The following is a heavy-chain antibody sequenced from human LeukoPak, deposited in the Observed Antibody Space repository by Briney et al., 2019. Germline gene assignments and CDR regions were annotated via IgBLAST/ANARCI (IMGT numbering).Heavy chain of an antibody. CDR3: ARTQDYYDSSGWSAFDI. J-gene: IGHJ3*02. D-gene: IGHD3-22*01. V-gene: IGHV4-34*01. CDR1: GGSFSGYY. CDR2: INHSGST. Sequence: MPSETLSLTCAVYGGSFSGYYWSWIRQPPGKGLEWIGEINHSGSTNYNPSLKSRVTISVDTSKNQFSLKLSSVTAADTAVYYCARTQDYYDSSGWSAFDIWGQGTMVTVSS.